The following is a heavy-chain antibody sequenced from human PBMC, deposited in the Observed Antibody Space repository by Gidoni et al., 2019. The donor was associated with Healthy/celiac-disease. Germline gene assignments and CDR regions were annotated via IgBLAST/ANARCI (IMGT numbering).Heavy chain of an antibody. V-gene: IGHV4-31*03. CDR2: IYYHGGT. Sequence: QVQLQESGPGLVKPSQTLSLTCTVSGGSLSRGGYYWSWIRQHPGKGLEWIGYIYYHGGTYYNPSLKSRVTISVDTSKNQFSLKLSSVTAADTAVYYCARGYGSSSPDFDYWGQGTLVTVSS. CDR3: ARGYGSSSPDFDY. D-gene: IGHD3-10*01. CDR1: GGSLSRGGYY. J-gene: IGHJ4*02.